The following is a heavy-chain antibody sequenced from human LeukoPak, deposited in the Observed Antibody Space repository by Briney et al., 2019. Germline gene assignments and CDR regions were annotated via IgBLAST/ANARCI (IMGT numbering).Heavy chain of an antibody. CDR1: GFTFSSYW. Sequence: GGSLRLSCAVSGFTFSSYWMHWVRQAPGKGLVWVSRISSHGSSIAYADSVKGRFTISRDNAKNTMYLQMNNLRDEDTALYSCARDGEGTLDFDLWGGGTLVTVSS. V-gene: IGHV3-74*01. J-gene: IGHJ2*01. CDR3: ARDGEGTLDFDL. CDR2: ISSHGSSI.